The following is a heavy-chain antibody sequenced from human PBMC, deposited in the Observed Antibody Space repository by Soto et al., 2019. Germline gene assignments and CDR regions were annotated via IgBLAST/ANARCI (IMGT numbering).Heavy chain of an antibody. J-gene: IGHJ6*02. CDR2: INPNSGGT. D-gene: IGHD2-15*01. CDR1: GYTFTGYY. V-gene: IGHV1-2*02. Sequence: ASVTVSCKASGYTFTGYYMHWVRQAPGQGLEWMGWINPNSGGTNYAPKFQGRVTMTRDASISTAYMELSRLRPDDTAVYYCARWTIVDYFEDPSYYYYGMDVWGQGTTVTVSS. CDR3: ARWTIVDYFEDPSYYYYGMDV.